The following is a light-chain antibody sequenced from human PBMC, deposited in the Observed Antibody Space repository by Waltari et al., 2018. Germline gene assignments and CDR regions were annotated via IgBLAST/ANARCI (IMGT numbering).Light chain of an antibody. CDR2: DVS. J-gene: IGKJ4*01. Sequence: EVVMTQSPATLSVSPGAGATLSCRASHTVNSNLAWYQQKPGQAPRLLIFDVSTRATGIPARFSGSGSGTEFTLTMSSMQSEDFAVYYCQQYNNWPLTFGEGTKVEIK. V-gene: IGKV3-15*01. CDR1: HTVNSN. CDR3: QQYNNWPLT.